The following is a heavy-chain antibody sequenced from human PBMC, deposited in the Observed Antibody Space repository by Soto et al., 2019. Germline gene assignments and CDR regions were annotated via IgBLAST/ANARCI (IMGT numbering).Heavy chain of an antibody. CDR2: IYYSGST. D-gene: IGHD2-15*01. V-gene: IGHV4-59*08. J-gene: IGHJ6*03. CDR1: GGSISSYY. CDR3: ARQITYCSGGSCYVYMDV. Sequence: PSETLSLTCTVSGGSISSYYWSWIRQPPGEGLEWIGYIYYSGSTNYNPSLKSRVTISVDTSKNQFSLKLSSVTAADTAVYYCARQITYCSGGSCYVYMDVWGKGTTVTVSS.